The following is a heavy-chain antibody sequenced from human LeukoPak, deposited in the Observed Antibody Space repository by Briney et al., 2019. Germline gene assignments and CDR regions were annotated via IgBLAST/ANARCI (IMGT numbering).Heavy chain of an antibody. Sequence: GGSLRLPCAASGLTFSSFAMSWVRQAQGKGLEWVANIKQDGSEKYYVDSVKGRFTISRDNAKNSLYLQMNSLRAEDTAVYYCARARFFSANWFDPWGQGTLVTVSS. CDR2: IKQDGSEK. CDR3: ARARFFSANWFDP. J-gene: IGHJ5*02. D-gene: IGHD3-3*01. V-gene: IGHV3-7*01. CDR1: GLTFSSFA.